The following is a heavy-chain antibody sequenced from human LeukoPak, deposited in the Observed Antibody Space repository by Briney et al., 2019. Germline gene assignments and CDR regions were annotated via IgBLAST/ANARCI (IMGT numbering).Heavy chain of an antibody. CDR2: IKHDGSEK. J-gene: IGHJ5*01. CDR1: GFTFSSYA. Sequence: GGSLRLSCAASGFTFSSYAMHWVRQAPGKGLEWVANIKHDGSEKYYVDSVKGRFTLSRDNAKSSLYLQMNSLRAGDTAVYYCARGPPAGYGTSWYDCWGQGTLVTVSS. V-gene: IGHV3-7*03. D-gene: IGHD6-13*01. CDR3: ARGPPAGYGTSWYDC.